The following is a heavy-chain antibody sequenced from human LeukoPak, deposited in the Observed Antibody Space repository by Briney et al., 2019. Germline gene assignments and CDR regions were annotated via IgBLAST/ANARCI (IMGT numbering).Heavy chain of an antibody. CDR1: GFTFSTYA. CDR2: IRHDGSNE. J-gene: IGHJ5*02. D-gene: IGHD3-3*01. Sequence: PGGSLRPSCAPSGFTFSTYAMHWVRRAPGKGLEWVAFIRHDGSNEYYADSVKGRFIISRDKSKNTLYLQMRSLRPDDTAVYYCARHNTRFLERLPALGSWGQGTLVTVSS. CDR3: ARHNTRFLERLPALGS. V-gene: IGHV3-30*02.